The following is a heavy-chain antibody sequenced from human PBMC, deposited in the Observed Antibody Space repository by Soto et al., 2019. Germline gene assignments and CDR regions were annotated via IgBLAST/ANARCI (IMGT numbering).Heavy chain of an antibody. Sequence: SETLSLTCTVSGGSLREFGHFWTWIRQRPGRGLEWIGYSTYTGVTYYSPSLQSRISISVDTSKNQFSLTLNSVTAADTAVYYCATDSGGPPLNRFDSWGNGTLVIVSS. D-gene: IGHD3-16*01. J-gene: IGHJ5*01. V-gene: IGHV4-31*03. CDR3: ATDSGGPPLNRFDS. CDR1: GGSLREFGHF. CDR2: STYTGVT.